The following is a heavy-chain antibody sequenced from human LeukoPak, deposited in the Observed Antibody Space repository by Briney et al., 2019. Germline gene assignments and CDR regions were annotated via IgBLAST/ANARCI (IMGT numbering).Heavy chain of an antibody. D-gene: IGHD2-2*01. CDR2: IFPGDSDT. V-gene: IGHV5-51*01. CDR3: ATQLLVPAAREYFQH. J-gene: IGHJ1*01. CDR1: GYSFTTYW. Sequence: GESLKISCKGSGYSFTTYWIAWVRQMPGKGLEWMGIIFPGDSDTRYSPSFQGQVTISADKSISTAYLQWSSLKASDTAMYYCATQLLVPAAREYFQHWGQGTLVTVSS.